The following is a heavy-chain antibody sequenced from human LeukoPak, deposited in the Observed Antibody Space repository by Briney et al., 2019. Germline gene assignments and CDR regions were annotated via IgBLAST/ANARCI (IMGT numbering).Heavy chain of an antibody. CDR2: IYYSGST. J-gene: IGHJ3*02. V-gene: IGHV4-39*01. CDR1: GGSISSGDYY. Sequence: PSETLSLTCTVSGGSISSGDYYWGWIRQPPGKGLEWIGSIYYSGSTYYNPSLKGRVTISVDTSKNQFSLKLSSVTAADTAVYYCARQKRDIAARPDAFDIWGQGTMVTVSS. D-gene: IGHD6-6*01. CDR3: ARQKRDIAARPDAFDI.